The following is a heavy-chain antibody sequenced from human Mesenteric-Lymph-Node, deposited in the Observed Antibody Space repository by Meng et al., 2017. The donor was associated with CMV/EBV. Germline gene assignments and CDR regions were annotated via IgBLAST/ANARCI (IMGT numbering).Heavy chain of an antibody. CDR2: IYYSGST. Sequence: SGGSISSGGYYWSWIRQNPGKGLEWIGYIYYSGSTYYNPSLKSRVTIAVDTSKNQFSLKLSSVTAADTAVYYCARIRNRYSGYDEVNWGQGTLVTVSS. CDR3: ARIRNRYSGYDEVN. CDR1: GGSISSGGYY. V-gene: IGHV4-31*02. D-gene: IGHD5-12*01. J-gene: IGHJ4*02.